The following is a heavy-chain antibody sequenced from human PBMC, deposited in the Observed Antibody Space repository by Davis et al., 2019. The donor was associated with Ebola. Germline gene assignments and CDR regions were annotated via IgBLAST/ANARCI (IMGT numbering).Heavy chain of an antibody. CDR3: AKDDLPHAFDI. Sequence: GESLKISCAASGFTFSSYVMSWVRQAPGKRLEWVSTITNSGGSTYYADSVKGRFTISRDNSKNTLYLQMNSLRADDTAVYYCAKDDLPHAFDIWGQGTMVTVSS. V-gene: IGHV3-23*01. CDR2: ITNSGGST. J-gene: IGHJ3*02. CDR1: GFTFSSYV. D-gene: IGHD2-21*02.